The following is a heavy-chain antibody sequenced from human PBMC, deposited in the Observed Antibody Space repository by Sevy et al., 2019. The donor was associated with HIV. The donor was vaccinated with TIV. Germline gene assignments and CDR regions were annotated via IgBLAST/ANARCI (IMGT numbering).Heavy chain of an antibody. D-gene: IGHD6-13*01. V-gene: IGHV3-33*01. CDR1: GFTFSSYG. Sequence: GGSLRLSCAASGFTFSSYGMHWVRQAPGKGLEWVALIWYDGSNKYYADSVKGRFTISRDNSKNTLYLQMNSLRAEDRALYYCARSYSSSWHYYYGMDVWGQGTTVTVSS. CDR3: ARSYSSSWHYYYGMDV. J-gene: IGHJ6*02. CDR2: IWYDGSNK.